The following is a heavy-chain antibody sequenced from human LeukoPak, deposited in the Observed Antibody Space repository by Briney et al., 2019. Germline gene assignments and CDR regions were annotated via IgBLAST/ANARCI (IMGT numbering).Heavy chain of an antibody. CDR3: ARDAPHIDY. CDR1: GFTFSSYG. J-gene: IGHJ4*02. Sequence: GGSLRLSCAASGFTFSSYGMHWVRQAPGKGLEWVAVISYDGSNKYYADSVEGRFTISRDNANNTLYLQMNSLRIEDTAVYYCARDAPHIDYWGQGTLVTVSS. CDR2: ISYDGSNK. V-gene: IGHV3-30*03.